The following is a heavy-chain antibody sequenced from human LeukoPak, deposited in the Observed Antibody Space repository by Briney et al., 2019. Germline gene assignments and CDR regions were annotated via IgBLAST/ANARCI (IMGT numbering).Heavy chain of an antibody. V-gene: IGHV4-34*01. Sequence: SETLSLTCAVYGGSFSGYYWSWIRQPPGKGLEWIGEINHSGSTNYNPSLKSRVTISVDTSKNQFSLKLSSVTAADTAVYYCARSGRGITMVRGFRSPFDYWGKGPLVTVSS. CDR2: INHSGST. D-gene: IGHD3-10*01. J-gene: IGHJ4*02. CDR1: GGSFSGYY. CDR3: ARSGRGITMVRGFRSPFDY.